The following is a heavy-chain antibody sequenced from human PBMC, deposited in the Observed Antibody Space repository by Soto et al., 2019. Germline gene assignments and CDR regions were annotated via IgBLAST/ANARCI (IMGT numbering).Heavy chain of an antibody. D-gene: IGHD1-26*01. CDR2: ISAYNGNT. CDR3: ARESLIRVGAKISDY. V-gene: IGHV1-18*04. Sequence: GASVKVSCKASGYTFTSYGISWVRQAPGQGLEWMGWISAYNGNTNYAQKLQGRVTMTTDTSTSTAYMELRSLRSDDTAVYYCARESLIRVGAKISDYWGQGTLVTVSS. J-gene: IGHJ4*02. CDR1: GYTFTSYG.